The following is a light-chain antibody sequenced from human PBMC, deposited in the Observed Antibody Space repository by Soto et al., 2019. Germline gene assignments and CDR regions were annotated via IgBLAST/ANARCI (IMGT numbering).Light chain of an antibody. CDR3: QQYSNYWT. CDR1: QSISSW. CDR2: DAS. J-gene: IGKJ1*01. Sequence: DIQMTQSPTTLSASVGDRVTITCRASQSISSWLAWYQQKPGKAPKLLIYDASSLESGVPSRFSGSGSGTEFPLTSSSLQPDDFATYYCQQYSNYWTFGQGTKVEIK. V-gene: IGKV1-5*01.